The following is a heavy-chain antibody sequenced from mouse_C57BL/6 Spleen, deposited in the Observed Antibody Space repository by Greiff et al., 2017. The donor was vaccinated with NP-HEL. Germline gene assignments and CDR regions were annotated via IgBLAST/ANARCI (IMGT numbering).Heavy chain of an antibody. CDR1: GFTFSSYA. J-gene: IGHJ2*01. V-gene: IGHV5-4*01. Sequence: EVNVVESGGGLVKPGGSLKLSCAASGFTFSSYAMSWVRQTPEKRLEWVATISDGGSYTYYPDNVKGRFTISRDNAKNNLYLQMSHLKSEDTAMYYCARDEGLRDYFDYWGQGTTLTVSS. CDR3: ARDEGLRDYFDY. CDR2: ISDGGSYT. D-gene: IGHD2-4*01.